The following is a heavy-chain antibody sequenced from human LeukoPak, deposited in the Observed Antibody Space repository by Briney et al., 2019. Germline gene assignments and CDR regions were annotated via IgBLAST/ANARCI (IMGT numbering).Heavy chain of an antibody. CDR2: IYYSGST. CDR3: ARRDIVLMVYATYPGAFDI. D-gene: IGHD2-8*01. J-gene: IGHJ3*02. CDR1: GGSISSYY. V-gene: IGHV4-59*08. Sequence: SETLSLTCTVSGGSISSYYWSWIRQPPGKGLEWIGYIYYSGSTNYNPSLKSRVTISVDTSKNQFSLKLSSVTAADTAVYYCARRDIVLMVYATYPGAFDIWGQGTMVTVSS.